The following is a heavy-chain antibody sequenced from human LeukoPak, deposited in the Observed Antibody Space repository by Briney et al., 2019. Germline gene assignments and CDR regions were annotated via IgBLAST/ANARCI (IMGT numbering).Heavy chain of an antibody. CDR1: GYTFTSYG. J-gene: IGHJ4*02. CDR3: ARDEGIAVAGMVDY. Sequence: RRASVKVSCKASGYTFTSYGISWVRQAPGQGLEWMGWISAYNGNTNYAQKLQGGVTMTTDTSTSTAYMELRSLRSGDTAVYYCARDEGIAVAGMVDYWGQGTLVTVSS. V-gene: IGHV1-18*04. D-gene: IGHD6-19*01. CDR2: ISAYNGNT.